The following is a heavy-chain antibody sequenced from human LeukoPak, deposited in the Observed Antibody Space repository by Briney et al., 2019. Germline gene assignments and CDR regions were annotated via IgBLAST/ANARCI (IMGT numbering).Heavy chain of an antibody. Sequence: GGSLRLSCAASGFTFSGFAMSWVRRTPGKGLEWVSAMHSAGPAFYADSVRGRFIMSRDNSKNTLYLQMSSLRDEDSAIYYCARDPNGDYVGAFDFWGQGTMVTVSS. V-gene: IGHV3-23*01. CDR1: GFTFSGFA. CDR3: ARDPNGDYVGAFDF. CDR2: MHSAGPA. J-gene: IGHJ3*01. D-gene: IGHD4-17*01.